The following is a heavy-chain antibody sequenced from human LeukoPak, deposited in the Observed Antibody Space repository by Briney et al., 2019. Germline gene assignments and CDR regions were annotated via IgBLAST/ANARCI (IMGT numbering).Heavy chain of an antibody. Sequence: GESLKISCKASGYSFTSYWIEWVRQMPGKGLEGMGNIDPSDSYTNYSASFEGHVTISAHKSIRTAYLQWSSLKASDTAMYYCARCGHGGHSGGLDVWGQGTTVTVSS. J-gene: IGHJ6*02. D-gene: IGHD4-23*01. CDR2: IDPSDSYT. CDR1: GYSFTSYW. V-gene: IGHV5-10-1*01. CDR3: ARCGHGGHSGGLDV.